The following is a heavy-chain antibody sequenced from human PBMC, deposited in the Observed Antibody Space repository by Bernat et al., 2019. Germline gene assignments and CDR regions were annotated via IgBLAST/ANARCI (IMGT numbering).Heavy chain of an antibody. CDR2: ISYDGSNK. V-gene: IGHV3-30-3*01. D-gene: IGHD6-19*01. CDR3: ARVPSGWPYFDY. Sequence: QVQLVESGGGVVQPGRSLRLSCAASGFTFSSYAMHWVRQAPGKGLEWVAVISYDGSNKYYADSVKGRFTISRDNSKNTLYLQMNSLRAEDTAVYYCARVPSGWPYFDYWGQGTLVTVSS. CDR1: GFTFSSYA. J-gene: IGHJ4*02.